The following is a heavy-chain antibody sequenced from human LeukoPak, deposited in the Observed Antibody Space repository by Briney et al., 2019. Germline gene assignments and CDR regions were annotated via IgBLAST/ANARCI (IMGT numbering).Heavy chain of an antibody. D-gene: IGHD6-19*01. V-gene: IGHV3-73*01. CDR3: TKAVAGSFDY. Sequence: GGSLRLSCAASGFTFSGSAMHWVRQASGKGLEWVGGIRSKANSYATAYAASVKGRFTISRDDSKNTAYLQMNSLKTEDTAVYYCTKAVAGSFDYWGQGTLVTVSS. CDR1: GFTFSGSA. J-gene: IGHJ4*02. CDR2: IRSKANSYAT.